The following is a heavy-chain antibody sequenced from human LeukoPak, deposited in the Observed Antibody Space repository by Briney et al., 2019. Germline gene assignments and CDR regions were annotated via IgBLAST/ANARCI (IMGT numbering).Heavy chain of an antibody. Sequence: PSETLSLTCTVSGGSISSYYWSWIRQPPGKGLEWIGYIYYSGSTNYNPSLKSRVTISVDTSKNQFSLKLSSVTAADTAVYYCARGRSATLLWFGELRDYFDYWGQGTLVTVSS. V-gene: IGHV4-59*12. CDR3: ARGRSATLLWFGELRDYFDY. CDR2: IYYSGST. J-gene: IGHJ4*02. CDR1: GGSISSYY. D-gene: IGHD3-10*01.